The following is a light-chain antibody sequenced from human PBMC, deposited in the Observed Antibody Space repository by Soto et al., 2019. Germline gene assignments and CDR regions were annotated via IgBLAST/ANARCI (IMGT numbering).Light chain of an antibody. CDR3: QQHDNLSYI. CDR1: ESVRHY. CDR2: DAS. V-gene: IGKV3-11*01. Sequence: IVLTQSPATLSLSPGERATLSCRASESVRHYLAWYQQKPGQAPRLLIYDASTRATGIPDRFSGSGSGTDFTLSISSLEAEDFAVYYCQQHDNLSYIFGQGTKLEMK. J-gene: IGKJ2*01.